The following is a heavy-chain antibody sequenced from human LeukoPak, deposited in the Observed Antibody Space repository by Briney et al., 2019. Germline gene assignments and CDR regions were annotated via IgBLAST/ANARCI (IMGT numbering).Heavy chain of an antibody. V-gene: IGHV1-69*04. Sequence: ASVKVSCKASGGTFSSYAISWVRPAPGQGLEWMGRIIPILGIANYAQKFQGRVTITADKSTSTAYMELSSLRSEDTAVYYCARGGYCSSTSCYTGGYYYHYYGMDVWGQGTTVTVSS. CDR1: GGTFSSYA. J-gene: IGHJ6*02. D-gene: IGHD2-2*02. CDR3: ARGGYCSSTSCYTGGYYYHYYGMDV. CDR2: IIPILGIA.